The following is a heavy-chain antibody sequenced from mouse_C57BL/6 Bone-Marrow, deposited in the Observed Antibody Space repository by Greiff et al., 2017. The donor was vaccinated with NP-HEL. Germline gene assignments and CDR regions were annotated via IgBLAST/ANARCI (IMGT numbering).Heavy chain of an antibody. CDR1: GFTFSDYY. Sequence: EVHLVESGGGLVQPGGSLKLSCAASGFTFSDYYMYWVRQTPEKRLEWVAYISNGGGSTYYPDTVKGRFTISRDNAKNTLYLQMSRLKSEDTAMYYCARPEGTGAMDYWGQGTSVTVSS. D-gene: IGHD3-3*01. J-gene: IGHJ4*01. CDR2: ISNGGGST. CDR3: ARPEGTGAMDY. V-gene: IGHV5-12*01.